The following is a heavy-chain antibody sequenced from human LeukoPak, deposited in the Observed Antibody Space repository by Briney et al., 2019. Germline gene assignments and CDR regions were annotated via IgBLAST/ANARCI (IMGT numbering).Heavy chain of an antibody. Sequence: SETLSLTCTASGGTISSYYWSWIRQPPGKGLEWIGYIYYSGSTNYNPSLKSRVTISVDTSKKQFSLKRSSVAAADTAVYYCARGYSSSWYPDYWGQRTLVTVSA. V-gene: IGHV4-59*01. CDR1: GGTISSYY. CDR3: ARGYSSSWYPDY. D-gene: IGHD6-13*01. J-gene: IGHJ4*02. CDR2: IYYSGST.